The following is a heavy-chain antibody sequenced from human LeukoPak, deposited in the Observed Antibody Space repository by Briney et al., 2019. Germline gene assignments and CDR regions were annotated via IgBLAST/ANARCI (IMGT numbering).Heavy chain of an antibody. CDR3: AKAYSSSWRGVFDY. D-gene: IGHD6-13*01. CDR2: ITQDESEK. J-gene: IGHJ4*02. CDR1: GFTFSSYW. Sequence: GGSLRLSCATSGFTFSSYWMSWVRQAPGKGLEWVANITQDESEKYYVDSVKGRFTISRDNAKNSLYLQMNSLRAEDTAVYYCAKAYSSSWRGVFDYWGQGTLVTVSS. V-gene: IGHV3-7*01.